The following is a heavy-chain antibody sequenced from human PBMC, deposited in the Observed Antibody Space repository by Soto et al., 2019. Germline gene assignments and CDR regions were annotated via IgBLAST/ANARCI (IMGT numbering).Heavy chain of an antibody. V-gene: IGHV5-51*01. CDR2: IYPGDSDP. J-gene: IGHJ3*02. CDR3: ASPVWMAAMIGHDALDI. Sequence: GESLKISCKGSGYSFTSYWIGWVRQMPGKGLEWMGIIYPGDSDPRYSPSFQGQVTISADKSISTANLQWSSLKASDAAMYYCASPVWMAAMIGHDALDIWGQGTMVTVSS. D-gene: IGHD2-2*01. CDR1: GYSFTSYW.